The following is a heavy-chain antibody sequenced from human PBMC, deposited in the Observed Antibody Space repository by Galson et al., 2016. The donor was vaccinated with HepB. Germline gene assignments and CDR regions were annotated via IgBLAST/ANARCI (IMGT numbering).Heavy chain of an antibody. Sequence: SLRLSCAGSGFDFNDSSIHWVRQSPGKGLERVAGASFDGRNTYYADSVKGRFLIPGDSSKKTVYLQMNSLRSKDTAVYYCTRAAAGRTATTTLAWGQGLLVTVSS. CDR2: ASFDGRNT. CDR1: GFDFNDSS. V-gene: IGHV3-30-3*01. J-gene: IGHJ5*02. D-gene: IGHD4-17*01. CDR3: TRAAAGRTATTTLA.